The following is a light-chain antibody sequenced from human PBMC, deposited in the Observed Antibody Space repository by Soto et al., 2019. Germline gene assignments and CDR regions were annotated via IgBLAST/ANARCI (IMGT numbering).Light chain of an antibody. Sequence: EIVMTQSPATLSVSPGERATLSCRASQSVSINLAWYQQKPGQPPRLLIYGASSRATGIPDRFSGSGSGTDFTLTISRLEPEDFAVYYCQQYGSSPRTFGQGTKVDIK. V-gene: IGKV3-20*01. CDR1: QSVSIN. CDR2: GAS. J-gene: IGKJ1*01. CDR3: QQYGSSPRT.